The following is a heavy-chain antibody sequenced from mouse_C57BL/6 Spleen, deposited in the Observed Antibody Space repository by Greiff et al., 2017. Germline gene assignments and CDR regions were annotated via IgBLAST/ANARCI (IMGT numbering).Heavy chain of an antibody. V-gene: IGHV3-6*01. D-gene: IGHD4-1*01. CDR2: ISYDGSN. CDR1: GYSITSGYY. CDR3: ALWDWAMDY. J-gene: IGHJ4*01. Sequence: EVHLVESGPGLVKPSQSLSLTCSVTGYSITSGYYWNWIRQFPGNKLEWMGYISYDGSNNYNPSLKNRISITRDTSKNQFFLKLNSVTTEDTATYYCALWDWAMDYWGQGTSVTVSS.